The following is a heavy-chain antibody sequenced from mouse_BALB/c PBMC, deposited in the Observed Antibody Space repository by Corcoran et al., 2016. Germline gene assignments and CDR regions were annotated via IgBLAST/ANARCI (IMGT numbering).Heavy chain of an antibody. J-gene: IGHJ3*01. D-gene: IGHD2-4*01. CDR2: INHYNDGT. Sequence: EVQLQQSGPELVKPGASVKMSCKASGYTFTSYVMHWVKQKPGQGLEWIGYINHYNDGTKYNEKFKGKATLTSDKSSSTAYMELSSLTSEDSAVYYCAREGEMITFAYWGQGTLVTVSA. V-gene: IGHV1S136*01. CDR3: AREGEMITFAY. CDR1: GYTFTSYV.